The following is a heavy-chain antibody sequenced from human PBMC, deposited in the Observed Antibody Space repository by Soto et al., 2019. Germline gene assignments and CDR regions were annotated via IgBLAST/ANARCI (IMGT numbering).Heavy chain of an antibody. CDR1: GYSFTSYW. Sequence: PGEALKISRXGPGYSFTSYWISWVREMPGKGLEWMGRIDPSDSYTNYSPSFQGHVTISADKSISTAYLQWSRLKASDTAMYYCARRMVRGDAYYYGMDVWGQGTTVTVSS. D-gene: IGHD3-10*01. J-gene: IGHJ6*02. CDR2: IDPSDSYT. CDR3: ARRMVRGDAYYYGMDV. V-gene: IGHV5-10-1*01.